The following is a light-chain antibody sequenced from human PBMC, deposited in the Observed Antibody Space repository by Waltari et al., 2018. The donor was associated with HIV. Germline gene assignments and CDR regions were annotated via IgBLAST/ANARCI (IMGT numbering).Light chain of an antibody. Sequence: QSALTQPPSASGSPGQSVTISCTGTSSDVGAYKYVSWYQQHPAKAPKLVICEVSKRPSGVPDRFSGSKSGNTASLTVSGLQAEDEADYYCTSYGGSNNVLFGGGTKLTVL. CDR1: SSDVGAYKY. J-gene: IGLJ2*01. CDR3: TSYGGSNNVL. CDR2: EVS. V-gene: IGLV2-8*01.